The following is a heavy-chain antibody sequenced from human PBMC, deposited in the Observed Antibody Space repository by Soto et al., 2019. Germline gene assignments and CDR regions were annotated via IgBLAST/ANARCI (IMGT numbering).Heavy chain of an antibody. CDR1: GGSITSYY. Sequence: SETLSLTCTVSGGSITSYYWSWIRQPPGKGLEWVGYIFYTGSTNYNPSLKSRVTISVDTSKNQFSLKVTSVTAADTALYFCARQRTSVVTQAYFDVWGPGSLVTVSS. CDR2: IFYTGST. D-gene: IGHD2-21*02. J-gene: IGHJ4*02. V-gene: IGHV4-59*01. CDR3: ARQRTSVVTQAYFDV.